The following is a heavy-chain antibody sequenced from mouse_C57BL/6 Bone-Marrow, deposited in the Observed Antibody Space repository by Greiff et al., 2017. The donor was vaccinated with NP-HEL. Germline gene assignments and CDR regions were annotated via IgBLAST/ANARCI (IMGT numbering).Heavy chain of an antibody. V-gene: IGHV1-82*01. CDR1: GYAFSSSW. D-gene: IGHD1-1*01. CDR2: IYPGDGDT. CDR3: ARGGITTVVATGYYFDY. Sequence: VQLQQSGPELVKPGASVKISCKASGYAFSSSWMNWVKQRPGKGLEWIGRIYPGDGDTNYNGKFKGKATLTADQSSSTAYMQLSSLTSEDSAVYFCARGGITTVVATGYYFDYWGQGTTLTVSS. J-gene: IGHJ2*01.